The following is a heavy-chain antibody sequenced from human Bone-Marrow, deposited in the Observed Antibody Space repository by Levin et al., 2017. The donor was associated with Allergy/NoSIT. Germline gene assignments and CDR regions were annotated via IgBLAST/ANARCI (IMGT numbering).Heavy chain of an antibody. CDR1: GYSFTSYW. Sequence: MSGGSLRLSCKASGYSFTSYWFAWVRQMPGKGLEWMGIIYPDDSDTKYSPSFEGQVTISVDKSINTAYLRWSSLKASDTAIYYCARPRAITGSRAFYFDYWGQGTQVTVSS. V-gene: IGHV5-51*01. CDR2: IYPDDSDT. CDR3: ARPRAITGSRAFYFDY. J-gene: IGHJ4*02. D-gene: IGHD1-20*01.